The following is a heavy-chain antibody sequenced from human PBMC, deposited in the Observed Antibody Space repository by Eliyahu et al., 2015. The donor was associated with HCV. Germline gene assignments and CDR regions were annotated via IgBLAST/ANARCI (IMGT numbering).Heavy chain of an antibody. Sequence: QVTLKESGPVLVKPTETLTLTCTVSGFSLSNARMGVSWIRQPPGKALEWLAHIFSNDEKSYSTSLKSRLTISKDTSKSQVVLTMTNMDPVDTATYYCARIRGSYYDFWSGYYLDYWGQGTLVTVSS. CDR2: IFSNDEK. V-gene: IGHV2-26*01. J-gene: IGHJ4*02. CDR3: ARIRGSYYDFWSGYYLDY. CDR1: GFSLSNARMG. D-gene: IGHD3-3*01.